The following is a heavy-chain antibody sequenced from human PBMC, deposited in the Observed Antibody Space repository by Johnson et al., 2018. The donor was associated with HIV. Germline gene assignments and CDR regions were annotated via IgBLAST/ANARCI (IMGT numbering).Heavy chain of an antibody. CDR1: GFTFSSHG. D-gene: IGHD3-10*01. CDR2: IYSGGST. CDR3: AIGRGEFPRHAFDI. Sequence: QVQLVESGGGVVQPGRSLRLSCAASGFTFSSHGMHWVRQAPGKGLEWVAVIYSGGSTFYADSVKGRFTISRDSSQNTLYLQMNNLRAEDTAVYFCAIGRGEFPRHAFDIWGQGTMVTVSS. J-gene: IGHJ3*02. V-gene: IGHV3-NL1*01.